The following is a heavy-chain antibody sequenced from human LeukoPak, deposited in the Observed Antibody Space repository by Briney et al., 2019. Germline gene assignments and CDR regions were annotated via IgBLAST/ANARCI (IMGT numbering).Heavy chain of an antibody. Sequence: GSLRLSCAASGFTFSSYWMSWVRQAPGKGLEWIGGISYSGSTYFNPSLKSRVTISLDTSKNQFSLNLKSVTAADTAMYYCAREGKRAQGGLDPWGQGIQVTVSS. J-gene: IGHJ5*02. D-gene: IGHD3-10*01. CDR3: AREGKRAQGGLDP. CDR1: GFTFSSYW. V-gene: IGHV4-4*02. CDR2: ISYSGST.